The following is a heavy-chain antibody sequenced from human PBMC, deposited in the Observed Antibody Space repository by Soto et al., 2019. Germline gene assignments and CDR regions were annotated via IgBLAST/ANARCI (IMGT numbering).Heavy chain of an antibody. J-gene: IGHJ4*02. CDR1: GYSFSTYS. CDR3: ATGRSSHWFDY. Sequence: PGESLKISCKGSGYSFSTYSIGWVRQMPGKGLEWMGNIHSGDSNARYSPSFQGQVTISVDKSISTAYLQWSSLKASDTALYYCATGRSSHWFDYWGEGTLVTVS. V-gene: IGHV5-51*01. CDR2: IHSGDSNA. D-gene: IGHD2-2*01.